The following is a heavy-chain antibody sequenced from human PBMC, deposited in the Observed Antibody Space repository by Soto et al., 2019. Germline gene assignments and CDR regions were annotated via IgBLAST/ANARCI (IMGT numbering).Heavy chain of an antibody. CDR3: ARPYCSSTSCYKEGSWFDP. Sequence: SVKVSCKASGGTFSSYAISWVRQAPGQGLEWMGGIIPIFGTANYAQKFQGRVTITADESTSTAYMELSSLRSEDTAVYYCARPYCSSTSCYKEGSWFDPWGQGTLVTSPQ. V-gene: IGHV1-69*13. CDR1: GGTFSSYA. D-gene: IGHD2-2*02. J-gene: IGHJ5*02. CDR2: IIPIFGTA.